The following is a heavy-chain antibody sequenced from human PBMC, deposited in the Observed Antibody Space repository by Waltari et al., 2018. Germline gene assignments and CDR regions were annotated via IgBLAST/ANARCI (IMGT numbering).Heavy chain of an antibody. V-gene: IGHV3-15*01. CDR3: DYRGQ. D-gene: IGHD1-26*01. J-gene: IGHJ1*01. CDR1: GLILSNAE. Sequence: EVQLVESGGDLVKPGGSLRLSCAASGLILSNAEVNWFRQAPGKGLECVGRIFSPSYGGTTEYHASVGGRFSISRDESRNMVHLQMNRLKTEDTAVYYCDYRGQWGPGTLVTVSS. CDR2: IFSPSYGGTT.